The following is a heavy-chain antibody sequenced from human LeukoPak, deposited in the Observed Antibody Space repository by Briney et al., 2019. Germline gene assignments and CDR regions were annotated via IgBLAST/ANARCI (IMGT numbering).Heavy chain of an antibody. CDR1: GFSVSSNY. J-gene: IGHJ5*02. D-gene: IGHD4-17*01. CDR2: IYSGDST. CDR3: AFLGGYGDYL. Sequence: PGGSLRLSCAVSGFSVSSNYMSWVRQAPGKGLEWVSVIYSGDSTYYADSVKGQFTISRDNSKNTLYLQMNSLRAEDTAVYYCAFLGGYGDYLWGQGTLVTVSS. V-gene: IGHV3-53*05.